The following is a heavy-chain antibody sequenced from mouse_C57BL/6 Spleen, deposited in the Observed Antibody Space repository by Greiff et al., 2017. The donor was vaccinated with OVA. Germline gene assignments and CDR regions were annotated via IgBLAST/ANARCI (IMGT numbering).Heavy chain of an antibody. Sequence: VQLQQPGAELVKPGASVKLSCKASGYTFTSYWMQWVKQRPGQGLEWIGEMDPSDSYTKYNQKFKGKATLTVDTSSSTAYMQLSSLTSEDSAVYYCARGTGYCDYWGQGTTLTVSS. V-gene: IGHV1-50*01. CDR3: ARGTGYCDY. CDR1: GYTFTSYW. CDR2: MDPSDSYT. J-gene: IGHJ2*01. D-gene: IGHD4-1*01.